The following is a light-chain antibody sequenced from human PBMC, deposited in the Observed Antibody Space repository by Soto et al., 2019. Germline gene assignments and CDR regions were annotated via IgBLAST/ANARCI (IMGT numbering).Light chain of an antibody. V-gene: IGKV3-15*01. CDR1: QSVSSS. CDR3: QQRSTWPPRIT. CDR2: GAS. Sequence: GMTQSPATVSVSTGERATLSCRAGQSVSSSLAWYQQKPGQAPRLLIYGASTRATGTPARFSGSGSGTEFTLTISSLQSEDFAVYYCQQRSTWPPRITFGQGTRPEI. J-gene: IGKJ5*01.